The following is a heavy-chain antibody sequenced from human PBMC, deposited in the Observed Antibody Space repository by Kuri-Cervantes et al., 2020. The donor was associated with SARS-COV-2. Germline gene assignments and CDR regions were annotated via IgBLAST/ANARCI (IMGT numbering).Heavy chain of an antibody. D-gene: IGHD2-8*01. Sequence: GSLRLSCAVSGYSISSGYYWGWIRQPPGKGLEWIGSIYYSGSIYYNPSLKSRVTISVDTSKNQFSLKLSSVTAADTAVYYCASRLGGMRSYYFDYWGQGTLVTVSS. CDR2: IYYSGSI. J-gene: IGHJ4*02. CDR1: GYSISSGYY. V-gene: IGHV4-38-2*01. CDR3: ASRLGGMRSYYFDY.